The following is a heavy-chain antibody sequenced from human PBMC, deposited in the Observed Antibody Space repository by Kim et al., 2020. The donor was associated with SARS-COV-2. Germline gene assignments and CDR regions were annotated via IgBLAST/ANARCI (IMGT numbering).Heavy chain of an antibody. V-gene: IGHV5-51*01. CDR3: ARRLSRGAFDI. J-gene: IGHJ3*02. CDR1: GYSFTSYW. Sequence: GESLKISCKGSGYSFTSYWIGWVRQMPGKGLEWMGIIYPGDSDTRYSPSFQGQVTVSADKSISTAYLQWSSLKASDTAIYCCARRLSRGAFDIWGQGTMVTVSS. CDR2: IYPGDSDT. D-gene: IGHD3-10*01.